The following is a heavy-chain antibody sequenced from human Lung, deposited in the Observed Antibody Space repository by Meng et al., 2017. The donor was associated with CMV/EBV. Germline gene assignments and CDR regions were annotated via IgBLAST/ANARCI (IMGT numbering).Heavy chain of an antibody. CDR3: AKDSSAWYGGIDFDY. Sequence: SXKISXVASGFTFDNYAMHWVRQAPGKGLEWVSGISWNSDTIDYAASVRGRFTVSRDNAKHSLYLQVNRLRIEDTALYYCAKDSSAWYGGIDFDYWGQGXLVTVSS. CDR1: GFTFDNYA. D-gene: IGHD6-19*01. CDR2: ISWNSDTI. V-gene: IGHV3-9*01. J-gene: IGHJ4*02.